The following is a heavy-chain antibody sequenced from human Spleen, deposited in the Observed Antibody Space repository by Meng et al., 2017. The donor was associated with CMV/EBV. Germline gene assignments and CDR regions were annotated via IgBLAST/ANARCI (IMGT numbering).Heavy chain of an antibody. Sequence: GESLKISCAASGFTSSSYGMHWVRQAPGKGLEWVAFIRYDGSNKYYADSVKGRFTISRDNSKNTLYLQMNSLRAEDTAVYYCAKELGTTTDYYYGMDVWGQGTTVTVSS. CDR1: GFTSSSYG. CDR2: IRYDGSNK. J-gene: IGHJ6*02. D-gene: IGHD1-26*01. CDR3: AKELGTTTDYYYGMDV. V-gene: IGHV3-30*02.